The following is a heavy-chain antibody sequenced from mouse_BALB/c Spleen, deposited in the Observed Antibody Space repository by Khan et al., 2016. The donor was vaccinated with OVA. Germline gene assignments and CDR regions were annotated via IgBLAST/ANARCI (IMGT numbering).Heavy chain of an antibody. V-gene: IGHV1-20*02. J-gene: IGHJ2*01. Sequence: VQLKESGPELVRPGASVKISCKASGYSFTGYFMNWVMQSPGKSLEWIGRINPHIGETFYNQRFKDKATLTVDESSSTAHMELRSLASEDSAVYSCTRIYRSDFDYWGQGTTLTVSS. CDR3: TRIYRSDFDY. CDR1: GYSFTGYF. D-gene: IGHD1-1*01. CDR2: INPHIGET.